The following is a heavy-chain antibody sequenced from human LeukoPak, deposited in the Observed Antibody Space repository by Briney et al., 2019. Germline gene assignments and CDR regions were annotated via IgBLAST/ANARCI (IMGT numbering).Heavy chain of an antibody. J-gene: IGHJ3*02. Sequence: GGSLRLSCAASGFTFSLYAMNWVRQAPGKGLEWVSYINDDSSDIHYADSVRGRFTISRDNARNTLHLQLSSLRAEDTAVYYFARGRGVVPAAIDDAFDIWGQGTMVTVSS. V-gene: IGHV3-21*05. D-gene: IGHD2-2*02. CDR1: GFTFSLYA. CDR2: INDDSSDI. CDR3: ARGRGVVPAAIDDAFDI.